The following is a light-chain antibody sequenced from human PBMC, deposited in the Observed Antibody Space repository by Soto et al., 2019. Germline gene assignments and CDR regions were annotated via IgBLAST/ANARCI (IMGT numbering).Light chain of an antibody. J-gene: IGKJ2*01. CDR2: KAS. CDR1: QTISNW. V-gene: IGKV1-5*03. Sequence: DIQMTQSPSTLSASVGDRVTITCRASQTISNWLAWYQQRPGKAPNLLIYKASTLESGVSSRFSGSGSGTEFPLTISSLQPDDFATYYCQHYNSYPYTFGQGTQLEIK. CDR3: QHYNSYPYT.